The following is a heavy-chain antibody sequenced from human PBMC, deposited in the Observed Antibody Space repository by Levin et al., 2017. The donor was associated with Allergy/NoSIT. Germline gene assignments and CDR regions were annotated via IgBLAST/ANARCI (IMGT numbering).Heavy chain of an antibody. CDR1: GFIFSDHY. J-gene: IGHJ3*02. Sequence: GGSLRLSCAASGFIFSDHYMDWVRQAPGKGLEWVGRIRNKANSYTTEYAASVKGRFTISRDDSQSSLYLQMNSLKTEDTAVYYCARRIVTTGGSETFDIWGQGTMVTVSS. CDR2: IRNKANSYTT. V-gene: IGHV3-72*01. CDR3: ARRIVTTGGSETFDI. D-gene: IGHD5-12*01.